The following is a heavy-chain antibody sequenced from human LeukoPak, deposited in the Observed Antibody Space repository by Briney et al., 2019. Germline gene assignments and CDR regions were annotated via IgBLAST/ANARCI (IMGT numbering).Heavy chain of an antibody. Sequence: SETLSLTCTVSGDSVSSDSYYWHWIRKSPGKGLEWVGFVYYSGRTRYSDSLRSRVAISIDSSKNQVSLELASVTAADTAVYYCARDPGYCSGSSCYGLGPEGYWGQGTLVTVSS. CDR2: VYYSGRT. V-gene: IGHV4-61*01. J-gene: IGHJ4*02. CDR3: ARDPGYCSGSSCYGLGPEGY. CDR1: GDSVSSDSYY. D-gene: IGHD2-15*01.